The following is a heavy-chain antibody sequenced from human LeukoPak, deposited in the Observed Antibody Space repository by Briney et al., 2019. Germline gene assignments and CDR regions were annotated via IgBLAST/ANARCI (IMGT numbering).Heavy chain of an antibody. J-gene: IGHJ4*02. V-gene: IGHV3-33*03. CDR2: IWYDGSNK. D-gene: IGHD2-2*01. CDR3: ANHLACGSTSCPPFDY. CDR1: GFTFSSYG. Sequence: GGSLRLSCAASGFTFSSYGMHWVRQAPGKGLEWVAVIWYDGSNKYYADSVEGRFAISRDNAKNSLYLQMNSLRAEDTAVYYCANHLACGSTSCPPFDYWGQGTLVTVSS.